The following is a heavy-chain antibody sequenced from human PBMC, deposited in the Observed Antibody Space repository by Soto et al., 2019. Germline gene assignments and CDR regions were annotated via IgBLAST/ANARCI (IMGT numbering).Heavy chain of an antibody. CDR2: IKQDGSEK. CDR3: ARDRGYNWNDWDGMDV. J-gene: IGHJ6*02. D-gene: IGHD1-1*01. CDR1: GFTFSSYW. V-gene: IGHV3-7*01. Sequence: EVQLVESGGGLVQPGGSLRLSCAASGFTFSSYWMSWVRQAPGKGLEWVANIKQDGSEKYYVDSVKGRFTISRDNAKNSLYLQMNSLRAEDTAVYYCARDRGYNWNDWDGMDVWGQGTTVTVSS.